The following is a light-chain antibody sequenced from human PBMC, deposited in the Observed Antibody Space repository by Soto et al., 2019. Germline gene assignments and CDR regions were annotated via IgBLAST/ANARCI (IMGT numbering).Light chain of an antibody. J-gene: IGKJ5*01. CDR2: GAS. CDR1: QTVSITY. Sequence: VLTQSPGTLSLSPGESATLSCRASQTVSITYLTWYQQKPGQAPRLLIFGASKRATGIPDRFSGGGSGTDFTLTISRLGPEDFAVYYCQQYGSSPYTFGQGTRLEIK. V-gene: IGKV3-20*01. CDR3: QQYGSSPYT.